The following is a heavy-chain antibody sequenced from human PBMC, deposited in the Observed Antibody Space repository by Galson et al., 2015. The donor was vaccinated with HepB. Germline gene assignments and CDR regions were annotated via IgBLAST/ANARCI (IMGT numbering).Heavy chain of an antibody. D-gene: IGHD6-6*01. J-gene: IGHJ4*02. CDR1: GFTFSSYA. CDR2: ISGSGGST. Sequence: SLRLSCAASGFTFSSYAMSWVRQAPGKGLEWVSAISGSGGSTYYADSVKGRFTISRDNSKNTLYLQMNSLRAEDTAVYYCAKEYSSSHPRPYYFDYWGQGTLVTVSS. V-gene: IGHV3-23*01. CDR3: AKEYSSSHPRPYYFDY.